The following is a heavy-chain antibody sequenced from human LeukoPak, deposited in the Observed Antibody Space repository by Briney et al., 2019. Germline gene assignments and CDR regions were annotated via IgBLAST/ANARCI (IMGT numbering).Heavy chain of an antibody. Sequence: GASMKVSCKASGYSFTDYYLHWVRQAPGQGLEWMGWINPNSGGTNYAQELQGRVAMTRDTSITTAYMELSRLRSDDTAVYYCASGTSSSWAPTPYYFDYWGQGTLVTVSS. D-gene: IGHD6-13*01. CDR1: GYSFTDYY. CDR2: INPNSGGT. CDR3: ASGTSSSWAPTPYYFDY. J-gene: IGHJ4*02. V-gene: IGHV1-2*02.